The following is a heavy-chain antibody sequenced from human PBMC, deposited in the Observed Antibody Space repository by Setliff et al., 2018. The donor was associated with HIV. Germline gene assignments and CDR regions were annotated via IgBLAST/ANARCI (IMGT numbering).Heavy chain of an antibody. CDR3: AKDPRAAVATICDY. D-gene: IGHD5-12*01. J-gene: IGHJ4*02. Sequence: GESLRLSCAASGFTFSSYAMSWVRQAPGKGLEWVSAISGSGGSTYYADSVKGRFTISRDNSKNTLYLQMNSLRAEDTAVYYCAKDPRAAVATICDYWGQGTLVTVS. V-gene: IGHV3-23*01. CDR2: ISGSGGST. CDR1: GFTFSSYA.